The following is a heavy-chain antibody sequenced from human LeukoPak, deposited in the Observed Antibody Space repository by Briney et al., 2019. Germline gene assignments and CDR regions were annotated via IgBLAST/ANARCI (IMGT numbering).Heavy chain of an antibody. J-gene: IGHJ3*02. Sequence: PGRSLRLSCAASGFTFDDYAMHWVRQAPGKGLEWVSSISSSSSYIYYADSVKGRFTISRDNAKNTLYLQMNSLRAEDTAVYYCASLEEGVVALGAFDIWGQGTMVTVSS. CDR3: ASLEEGVVALGAFDI. V-gene: IGHV3-21*01. D-gene: IGHD3-22*01. CDR1: GFTFDDYA. CDR2: ISSSSSYI.